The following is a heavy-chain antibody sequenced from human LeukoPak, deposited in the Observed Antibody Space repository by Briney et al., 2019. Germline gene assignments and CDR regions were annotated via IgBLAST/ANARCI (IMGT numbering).Heavy chain of an antibody. V-gene: IGHV4-59*01. CDR2: IYYSGST. CDR3: ARDALNRFDY. Sequence: SETLSLTCTVSGGSIGSYYWSWIRQPPGKGLECIGYIYYSGSTNYNPSLKSRVTISVDTSKNQFSLKLSSVTAADTAVYYCARDALNRFDYWGQGTLVTVSS. CDR1: GGSIGSYY. J-gene: IGHJ4*02.